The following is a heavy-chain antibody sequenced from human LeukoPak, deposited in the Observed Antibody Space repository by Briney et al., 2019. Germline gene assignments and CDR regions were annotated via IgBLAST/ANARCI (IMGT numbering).Heavy chain of an antibody. CDR1: GFTFDNYV. V-gene: IGHV3-23*01. CDR2: IVGDGSKS. Sequence: GGSLRLSCAASGFTFDNYVMAWFRQAPGKGLEWVSTIVGDGSKSYYADSVRGRFTISSDNSKTMLFLHMTSLRAEDTAIYYCAKQPYNYYYMDVWGEGTTVTVSS. CDR3: AKQPYNYYYMDV. J-gene: IGHJ6*03. D-gene: IGHD1-14*01.